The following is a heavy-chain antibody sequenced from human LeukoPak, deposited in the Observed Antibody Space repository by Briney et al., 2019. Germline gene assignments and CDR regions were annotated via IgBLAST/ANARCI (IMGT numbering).Heavy chain of an antibody. Sequence: GGSLRLSCAASGFTFDEYAMHWVRQAPGKGLEWVSLISGDGGSTYYADSVKGRFTISRDNSKNSLYLQMNSLRTEDTALYYCARRHLESSRWYLPFDYWGQGTLVTVSS. V-gene: IGHV3-43*02. CDR1: GFTFDEYA. CDR2: ISGDGGST. J-gene: IGHJ4*02. CDR3: ARRHLESSRWYLPFDY. D-gene: IGHD6-13*01.